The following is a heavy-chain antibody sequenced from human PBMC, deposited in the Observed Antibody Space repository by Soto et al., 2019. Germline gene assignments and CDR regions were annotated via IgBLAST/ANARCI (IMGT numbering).Heavy chain of an antibody. CDR2: IWYDGTDR. J-gene: IGHJ4*02. CDR1: GFTFSNSG. D-gene: IGHD3-10*01. Sequence: QVQLVESGGGVVQPGGSLRLSCATSGFTFSNSGMHWVRQAPGKGLEWVALIWYDGTDRYYEDSVKGRFTISRDNSKNTLYLQMNSLRAEDTAVYFCARDFGAGVGELFPDYWGQGTLVTVSS. CDR3: ARDFGAGVGELFPDY. V-gene: IGHV3-33*01.